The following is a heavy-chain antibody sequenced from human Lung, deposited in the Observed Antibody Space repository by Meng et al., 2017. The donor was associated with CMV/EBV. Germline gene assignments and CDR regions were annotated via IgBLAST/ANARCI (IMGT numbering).Heavy chain of an antibody. J-gene: IGHJ4*02. D-gene: IGHD3-22*01. CDR3: ARESSGTYFDY. Sequence: QITLEESGPTLVKPPQTLTLTCTFSGFSLSTSGVGVGWIRQPPGKALEWLALIYWDDDKRYSPSLKSRLTITKDTSKNQVVLTMTNMDPVDTATYYCARESSGTYFDYWGQGTLVTVSS. CDR2: IYWDDDK. V-gene: IGHV2-5*02. CDR1: GFSLSTSGVG.